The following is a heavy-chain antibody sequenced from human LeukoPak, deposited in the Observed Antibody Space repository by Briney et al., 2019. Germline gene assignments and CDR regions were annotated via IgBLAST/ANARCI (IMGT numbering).Heavy chain of an antibody. CDR2: ISRTGGAV. J-gene: IGHJ4*02. CDR1: GFTFNQHS. CDR3: ARGSSLIGGFDY. Sequence: PGGSLRLSCAASGFTFNQHSMSWIRQAPGKGLEWLSYISRTGGAVHYADSVEGRFTISRDNARNSLSLQMNRLRADDTAVYFCARGSSLIGGFDYWGRGTLVTVSS. V-gene: IGHV3-11*01. D-gene: IGHD2-8*01.